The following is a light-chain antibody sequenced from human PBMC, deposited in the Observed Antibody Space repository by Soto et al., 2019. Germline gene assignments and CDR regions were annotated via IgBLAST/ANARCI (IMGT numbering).Light chain of an antibody. J-gene: IGKJ2*01. CDR1: QSLVHSDGNTH. CDR3: MQGTPLPYT. CDR2: KVS. V-gene: IGKV2-30*02. Sequence: DVVMTQSPLSLPVTLGQPASISCRSTQSLVHSDGNTHLNWFHQRPGQSPRRLICKVSNRESGVPEQIHGSGTGPDFTPKISRVEAGGLGVYFWMQGTPLPYTFGQGTKLEIK.